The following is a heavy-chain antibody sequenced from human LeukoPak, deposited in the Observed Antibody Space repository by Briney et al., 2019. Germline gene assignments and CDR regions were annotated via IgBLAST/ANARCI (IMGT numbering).Heavy chain of an antibody. CDR2: IYYSGNT. V-gene: IGHV4-59*01. J-gene: IGHJ4*02. CDR3: AREGSLSDTHFDY. CDR1: GGSISSYY. D-gene: IGHD6-6*01. Sequence: SETLSLTCTVSGGSISSYYWSWIRQPPGKGLEWIGHIYYSGNTNYNPSLKSRVTISVDTSKNQFSLKLSSVTAADTAVYYCAREGSLSDTHFDYWGQGTLVTVSS.